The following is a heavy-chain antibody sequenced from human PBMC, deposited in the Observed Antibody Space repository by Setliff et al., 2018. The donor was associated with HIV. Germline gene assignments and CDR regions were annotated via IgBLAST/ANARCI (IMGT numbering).Heavy chain of an antibody. Sequence: PSETLSLTCSVSSGSVSGYYWGWIRQPPGKKLEWIGYIHSSGSTIYSASLKSRVSISVDTSKNQVSLRLSSVTAADTAVYHCSRGYSSSWYDSWGQGTLVTVSS. D-gene: IGHD6-13*01. CDR3: SRGYSSSWYDS. CDR1: SGSVSGYY. CDR2: IHSSGST. J-gene: IGHJ5*01. V-gene: IGHV4-59*08.